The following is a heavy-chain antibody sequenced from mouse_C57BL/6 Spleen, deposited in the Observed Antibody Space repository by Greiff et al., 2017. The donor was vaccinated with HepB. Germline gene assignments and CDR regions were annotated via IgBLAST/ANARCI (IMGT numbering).Heavy chain of an antibody. CDR3: ARLVYDYFDY. D-gene: IGHD2-3*01. V-gene: IGHV5-6*01. CDR1: GFTFSSYG. Sequence: EVKLMESGGDLVKPGGSLKLSCAASGFTFSSYGMSWVRQTPDKRLEWVATISSGGSYTYYPDSVKGRFTISSDNAKNTLYLQMSSLKSEDTAMYYCARLVYDYFDYWGQGTTLTVSS. J-gene: IGHJ2*01. CDR2: ISSGGSYT.